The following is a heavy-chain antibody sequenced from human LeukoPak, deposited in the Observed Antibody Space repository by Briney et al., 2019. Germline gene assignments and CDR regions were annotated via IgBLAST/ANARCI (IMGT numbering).Heavy chain of an antibody. D-gene: IGHD6-13*01. CDR1: GFTFSNYN. V-gene: IGHV3-48*01. Sequence: PGGSLRLSCTASGFTFSNYNMNWVRQAPGKGLEWVSYISSSSSTFYYADSVKGRFTISRDNAKNSLYLQMNSLRAEDTAVFYCARGGSNSWYSELDYWGQGTLVTVSS. J-gene: IGHJ4*02. CDR3: ARGGSNSWYSELDY. CDR2: ISSSSSTF.